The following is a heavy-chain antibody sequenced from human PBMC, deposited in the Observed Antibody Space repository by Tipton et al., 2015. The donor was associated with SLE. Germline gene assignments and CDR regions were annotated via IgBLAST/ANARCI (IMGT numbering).Heavy chain of an antibody. CDR1: GGSFSGYY. CDR3: GRARVGMGYVFDV. J-gene: IGHJ3*01. CDR2: IYYSGST. Sequence: TLSLTCAVYGGSFSGYYWSWIRQHPGKGLEWIGYIYYSGSTYYNPSLTSRVTISADTSKNQFSLRLTSVTAADTALYYCGRARVGMGYVFDVWGQGTMVTVSS. D-gene: IGHD5-24*01. V-gene: IGHV4-31*11.